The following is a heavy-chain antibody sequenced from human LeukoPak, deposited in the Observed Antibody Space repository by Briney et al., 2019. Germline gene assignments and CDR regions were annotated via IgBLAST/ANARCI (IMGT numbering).Heavy chain of an antibody. CDR1: GFTFSSYW. CDR2: INHNGNVN. J-gene: IGHJ6*02. Sequence: GGSLRLSCAASGFTFSSYWMSWARQAPGKGLEWVASINHNGNVNYYVDSVKGRFTISRDNAKNSLYLQMSNLRAEDTAVYFCARGGGLDVWGQGAAVTVSS. D-gene: IGHD3-16*01. CDR3: ARGGGLDV. V-gene: IGHV3-7*03.